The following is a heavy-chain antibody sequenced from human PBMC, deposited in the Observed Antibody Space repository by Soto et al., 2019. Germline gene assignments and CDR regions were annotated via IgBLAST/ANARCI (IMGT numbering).Heavy chain of an antibody. CDR2: IYYSGST. D-gene: IGHD2-15*01. J-gene: IGHJ4*02. V-gene: IGHV4-31*03. CDR1: GGSISSGGYY. Sequence: QVQLQESGPGLVKPSQTLSLTCTVSGGSISSGGYYWSWIRQHPGKGLEWIGYIYYSGSTYYNPSLNSRVTIAVDTYKNQCSRKLSSVTAADTAVYYCARADCSGGSCYNFDYWGQGTLVTVSS. CDR3: ARADCSGGSCYNFDY.